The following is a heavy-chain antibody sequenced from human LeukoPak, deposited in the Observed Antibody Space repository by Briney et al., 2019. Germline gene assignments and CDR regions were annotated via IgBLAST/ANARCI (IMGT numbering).Heavy chain of an antibody. CDR1: GYTFTGYY. V-gene: IGHV1-18*04. Sequence: GASVKVSCKASGYTFTGYYMHWVRQAPGQGLEWMGWISAYNGNTNYAQKLQGRVTMTTDTSTSTAYMELRSLRSDDTAVYYCARGGYCTNGVCYIDYWGQGTLVTVSS. J-gene: IGHJ4*02. CDR3: ARGGYCTNGVCYIDY. CDR2: ISAYNGNT. D-gene: IGHD2-8*01.